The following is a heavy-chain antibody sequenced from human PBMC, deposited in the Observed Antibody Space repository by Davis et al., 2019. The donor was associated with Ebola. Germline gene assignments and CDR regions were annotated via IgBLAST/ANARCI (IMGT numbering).Heavy chain of an antibody. CDR1: GFTFSSYA. V-gene: IGHV3-74*01. CDR3: ARGIVGATYYYYGMDV. D-gene: IGHD1-26*01. Sequence: SCKASGFTFSSYAMSWVRQAPGKGLVWVSRINSDGSSTSYADSVKGRFTISRDNAKNTLYLQMNSLRAEDTAVYYCARGIVGATYYYYGMDVWGQGTTVTVSS. CDR2: INSDGSST. J-gene: IGHJ6*02.